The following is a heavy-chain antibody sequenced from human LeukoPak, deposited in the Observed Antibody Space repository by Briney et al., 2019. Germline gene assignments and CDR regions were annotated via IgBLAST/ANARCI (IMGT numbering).Heavy chain of an antibody. CDR1: GLTFTSNY. CDR3: ARVAFRSSSYISGIDY. CDR2: IYSGGST. V-gene: IGHV3-53*01. Sequence: PGGSLRLSCAASGLTFTSNYMSWVRQAPGKGLEWVSVIYSGGSTYYPDSVKGRFTISRDNSKNTLYLQMNNLRPQDTAVYYCARVAFRSSSYISGIDYWGQGTLVTGSS. D-gene: IGHD1-20*01. J-gene: IGHJ4*02.